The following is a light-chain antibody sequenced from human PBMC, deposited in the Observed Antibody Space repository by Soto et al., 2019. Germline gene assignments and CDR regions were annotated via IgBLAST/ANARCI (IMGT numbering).Light chain of an antibody. CDR1: SSDVGGYNY. CDR2: DVS. J-gene: IGLJ1*01. Sequence: QSALTQPASVSGSPGQSITISCTGTSSDVGGYNYVSWYQQHPGKAPKPMIYDVSNGPSGVSNRFSGSKSGNTASLTISGLQAEDEADYYCSSYTSSSLHVFGTGTKLTVL. CDR3: SSYTSSSLHV. V-gene: IGLV2-14*03.